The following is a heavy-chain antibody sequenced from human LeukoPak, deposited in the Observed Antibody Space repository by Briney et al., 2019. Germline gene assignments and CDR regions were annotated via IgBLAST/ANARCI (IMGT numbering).Heavy chain of an antibody. V-gene: IGHV3-30*02. D-gene: IGHD2-2*01. CDR2: IRYDGSNK. CDR3: ARDLQWVQYCSSTSCPGEY. Sequence: PGGSLRLSCAASGFTFSSYGMHWVRQAPGKGLEWVAFIRYDGSNKYYADSVKGRFTISRDNSKNTLYLQMNSLRAEDTAVYYCARDLQWVQYCSSTSCPGEYWGQGTLVTVSS. CDR1: GFTFSSYG. J-gene: IGHJ4*02.